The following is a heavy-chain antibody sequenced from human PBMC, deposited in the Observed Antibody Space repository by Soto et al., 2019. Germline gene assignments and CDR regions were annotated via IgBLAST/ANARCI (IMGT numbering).Heavy chain of an antibody. J-gene: IGHJ6*02. CDR2: IYRTGSP. CDR3: ATAAPLRIYYYGMDV. Sequence: QVQLQESGPGLVEPSGTLSLTCAVSGGFINDNTWWTWVRQPPGKRLEWIGEIYRTGSPNYNPSLKSRVIISVGKSNNHFALTMISVTAADTAVYYWATAAPLRIYYYGMDVWGQGTTVTVSS. CDR1: GGFINDNTW. V-gene: IGHV4-4*02.